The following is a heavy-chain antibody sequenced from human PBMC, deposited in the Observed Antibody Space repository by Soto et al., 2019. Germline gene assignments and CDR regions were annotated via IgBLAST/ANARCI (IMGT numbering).Heavy chain of an antibody. V-gene: IGHV3-73*02. Sequence: EVQLVESGGGLVQPGESLKLSCAASGFTFRGSAMHWVRQASGKGLERVGRIRTKANSYATAYAASVQGRFTISRDDSKSTAYLQMNSLKTEDTAVYYCTGSLLAYCSGGKCHTDYYYYGMDVWGPGTAVTVSS. D-gene: IGHD2-15*01. CDR3: TGSLLAYCSGGKCHTDYYYYGMDV. CDR2: IRTKANSYAT. J-gene: IGHJ6*02. CDR1: GFTFRGSA.